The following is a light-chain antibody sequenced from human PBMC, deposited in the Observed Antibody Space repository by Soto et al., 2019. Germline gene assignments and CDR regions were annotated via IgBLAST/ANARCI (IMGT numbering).Light chain of an antibody. Sequence: EIVLTQSPGTLSVSPGERATLSCRASQSVSSNLAWYQQKSGQAPRLLIYDASTRATGIPGRFSGSGSGTEFTLTISSLQSEDFAVYYCQQYNNWPTTFGQGTKVDIK. CDR1: QSVSSN. CDR3: QQYNNWPTT. V-gene: IGKV3-15*01. J-gene: IGKJ1*01. CDR2: DAS.